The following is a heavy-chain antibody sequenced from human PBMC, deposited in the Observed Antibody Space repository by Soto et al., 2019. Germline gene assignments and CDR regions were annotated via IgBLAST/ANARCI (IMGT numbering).Heavy chain of an antibody. CDR1: GFTFSSYA. J-gene: IGHJ4*02. D-gene: IGHD3-22*01. V-gene: IGHV3-30-3*01. Sequence: SLRLSCAASGFTFSSYAMHWVRQAPGKGLEWVAVISYDGSNKYYADSVKGRFTISRDNSKNTLYLQMNSLRAEDTAVYYCARGPSVVVIDYWGQGTLVTVSS. CDR3: ARGPSVVVIDY. CDR2: ISYDGSNK.